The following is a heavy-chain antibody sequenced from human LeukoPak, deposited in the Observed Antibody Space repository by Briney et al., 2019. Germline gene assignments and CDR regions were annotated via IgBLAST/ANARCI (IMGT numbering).Heavy chain of an antibody. CDR1: GFTFSDYY. V-gene: IGHV3-11*04. D-gene: IGHD3-10*01. Sequence: GGSLRLSCAASGFTFSDYYMSLIRQAPGKGLEWVSYISSSGSTIYYADSVKGRFTISRDNAKNTLFLDMHSLRPGDSAVYYCARSAVRGVACDYWGQGTLLTVSS. J-gene: IGHJ4*02. CDR3: ARSAVRGVACDY. CDR2: ISSSGSTI.